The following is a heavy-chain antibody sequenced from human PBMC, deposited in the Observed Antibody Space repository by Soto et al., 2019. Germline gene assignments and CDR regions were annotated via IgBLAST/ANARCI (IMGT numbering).Heavy chain of an antibody. J-gene: IGHJ6*02. CDR3: ASWGTPESAYYYYYGMDV. D-gene: IGHD3-16*01. Sequence: PGGSLRLSCAASGFTFSSYSMNWVRQAPGKGLEWVSSISSSSSYIYYADSVKGRFTISRDNAKNSLYLQMNSLRAEDTAVYYCASWGTPESAYYYYYGMDVWGQGTTVTVSS. CDR1: GFTFSSYS. V-gene: IGHV3-21*01. CDR2: ISSSSSYI.